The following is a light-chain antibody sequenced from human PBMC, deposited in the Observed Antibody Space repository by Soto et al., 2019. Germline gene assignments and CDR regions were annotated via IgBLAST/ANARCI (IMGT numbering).Light chain of an antibody. Sequence: EIVLTQSPGTVSLSPEEVATLYCRTIQSVSTNYFAWYQRKPGQAPRLLIYGASTRATGIPDRFSGSGSGTYFTLTISRLEPEDFAVYYFQQYVRTSWTFGQGTKV. V-gene: IGKV3-20*01. J-gene: IGKJ1*01. CDR3: QQYVRTSWT. CDR1: QSVSTNY. CDR2: GAS.